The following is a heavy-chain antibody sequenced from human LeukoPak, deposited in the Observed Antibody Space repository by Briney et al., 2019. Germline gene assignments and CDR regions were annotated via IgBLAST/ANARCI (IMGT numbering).Heavy chain of an antibody. CDR3: ARGPHTGVNYYDSSGYYY. D-gene: IGHD3-22*01. CDR2: INHSGST. CDR1: GGSFSGYY. Sequence: SETLSLTCAVYGGSFSGYYWSWIRQPPGKGLEWIGEINHSGSTNYSPSLKSRVTISVDTSKSQFSLKLSSVTAADTAVYYCARGPHTGVNYYDSSGYYYWGQGTLVTVSS. V-gene: IGHV4-34*01. J-gene: IGHJ4*02.